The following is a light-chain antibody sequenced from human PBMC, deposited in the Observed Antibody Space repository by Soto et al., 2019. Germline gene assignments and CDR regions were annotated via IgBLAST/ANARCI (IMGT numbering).Light chain of an antibody. CDR3: QQYGSSPLALT. CDR2: GAS. Sequence: EIVLTQSPGTLSLSPGDTATLSCRASQIVSNRYLAWYQQKPGQAPRLLIYGASSRATGIPERFSGSGSGTDFTLAISRLEPEDFAVYYCQQYGSSPLALTFGGGTKVDIK. CDR1: QIVSNRY. J-gene: IGKJ4*01. V-gene: IGKV3-20*01.